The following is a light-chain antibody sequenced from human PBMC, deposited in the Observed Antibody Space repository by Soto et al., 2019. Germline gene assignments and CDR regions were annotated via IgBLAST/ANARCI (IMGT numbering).Light chain of an antibody. Sequence: QSALTQPASVSGSPGQSVTISCTGTSSDFGGYNYVSWYQQHTGKAPQLMIYNVSNRRSGVSNRFSGSKSGNTASLTISGLQAEDYADYYCSSFTSSNTVIFGGGTKLTVL. CDR1: SSDFGGYNY. CDR2: NVS. V-gene: IGLV2-14*03. CDR3: SSFTSSNTVI. J-gene: IGLJ2*01.